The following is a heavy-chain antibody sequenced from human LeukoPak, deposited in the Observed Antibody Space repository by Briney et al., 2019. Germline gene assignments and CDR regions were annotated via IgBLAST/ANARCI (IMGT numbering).Heavy chain of an antibody. CDR1: GFIFDDYG. D-gene: IGHD3-3*01. CDR2: INWNGGST. Sequence: GGSLRLSCAASGFIFDDYGMSWVRQAPGKGLEWVSGINWNGGSTGYADSVKGRFTISRDNAKNSLYLQMNSLRAEDTALYYCARVHDFWSGYFHAFDIWGQGTMVTVSS. CDR3: ARVHDFWSGYFHAFDI. J-gene: IGHJ3*02. V-gene: IGHV3-20*04.